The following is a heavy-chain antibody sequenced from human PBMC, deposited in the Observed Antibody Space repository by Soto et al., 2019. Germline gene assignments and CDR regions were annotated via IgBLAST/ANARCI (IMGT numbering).Heavy chain of an antibody. D-gene: IGHD5-18*01. Sequence: GGSLRLSCAASGFTFRSYGIHWVRQAPGKGLEWVAVIWYDGSNKYYADSVKGRFTISRDNSKNTLYLQMNSLRAEDTAVYYCARDLYTAMANWFDPWGQGTLVTAPQ. J-gene: IGHJ5*02. CDR2: IWYDGSNK. CDR1: GFTFRSYG. V-gene: IGHV3-33*01. CDR3: ARDLYTAMANWFDP.